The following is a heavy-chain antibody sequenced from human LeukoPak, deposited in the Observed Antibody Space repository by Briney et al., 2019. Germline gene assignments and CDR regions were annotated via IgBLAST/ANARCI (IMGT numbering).Heavy chain of an antibody. D-gene: IGHD1-1*01. CDR2: ISSSSSYI. CDR1: GFTFSSYS. V-gene: IGHV3-21*01. CDR3: ARDRNWNNWFDP. Sequence: GGSLRLSCAASGFTFSSYSMNWVRQAPGKGLEGVSSISSSSSYIYYAASVKGRFTTSRDNAKNSLYLQMNSLRAEDTAVYYCARDRNWNNWFDPWGQGTLVTVS. J-gene: IGHJ5*02.